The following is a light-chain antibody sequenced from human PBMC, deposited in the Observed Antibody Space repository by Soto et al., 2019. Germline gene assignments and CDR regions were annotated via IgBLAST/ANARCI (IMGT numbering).Light chain of an antibody. J-gene: IGKJ2*01. V-gene: IGKV3-20*01. CDR1: QSVTNNY. CDR2: GAS. Sequence: EIVLTQSPGTLSLSPGERATLSCRASQSVTNNYLAWYQQKSGQAPRLLIYGASSRATGIPDRCSGSGSGTDFTLTISRLEPEDVAVYYCQQSDSAAYTFGQGTKLEIK. CDR3: QQSDSAAYT.